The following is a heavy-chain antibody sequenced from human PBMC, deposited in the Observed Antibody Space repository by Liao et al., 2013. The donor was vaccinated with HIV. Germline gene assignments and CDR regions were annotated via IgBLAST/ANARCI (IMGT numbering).Heavy chain of an antibody. V-gene: IGHV4-39*07. Sequence: QLQLQESGPGLVRPSETLSLTCTVSGGSISSSSYYWGWIRQPPGKGLEWIGSIYYSGSTYYNPSLKSRVTISVDTSKNQFSLKLSSVTAADTAVYYCARVPPLITLGELVPYYFDYWGQGTLVTVSS. D-gene: IGHD3-16*01. CDR3: ARVPPLITLGELVPYYFDY. J-gene: IGHJ4*02. CDR2: IYYSGST. CDR1: GGSISSSSYY.